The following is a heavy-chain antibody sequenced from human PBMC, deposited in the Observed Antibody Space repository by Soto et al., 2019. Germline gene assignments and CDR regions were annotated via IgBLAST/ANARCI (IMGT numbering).Heavy chain of an antibody. CDR3: ARDGRLDPSRTARDP. CDR1: KYSFTNYG. CDR2: ISADNANT. Sequence: QVQLVQSGAEVKKPGASVNVSCRASKYSFTNYGITWVRQAPGQGLEWMGWISADNANTNYAQKFQGRVTMTTDTSTSTAYMELRSLRSDDTAVYYCARDGRLDPSRTARDPWGQGTLVTVSS. J-gene: IGHJ5*02. D-gene: IGHD5-12*01. V-gene: IGHV1-18*01.